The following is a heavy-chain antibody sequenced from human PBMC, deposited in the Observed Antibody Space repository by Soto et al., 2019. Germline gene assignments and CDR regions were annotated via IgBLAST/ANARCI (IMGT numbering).Heavy chain of an antibody. CDR1: GGSISSYY. J-gene: IGHJ4*02. V-gene: IGHV4-59*01. D-gene: IGHD6-13*01. CDR2: ISYSGST. CDR3: VRDCYASSWFDY. Sequence: QVQLQESGPGLVKPSETLSLTCTVSGGSISSYYWSWIRQPPGKGLEWIGYISYSGSTNYNPSLKSRVTISVDTSKNQFSLKVGSVTAADTAVYYCVRDCYASSWFDYWGQGILVTVSS.